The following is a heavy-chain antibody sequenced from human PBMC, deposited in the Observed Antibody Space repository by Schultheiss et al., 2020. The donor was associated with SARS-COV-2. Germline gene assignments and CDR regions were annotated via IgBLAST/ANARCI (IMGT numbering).Heavy chain of an antibody. CDR3: ARDYSIAVAGHN. CDR1: GFSVSSNY. J-gene: IGHJ4*02. Sequence: GGSLRLSCAASGFSVSSNYMSWVRQAPGKGLEWVSVIYSGGSTYYADSVKARFTISRDISKNTLYLQMNFLRAEDTAVYYCARDYSIAVAGHNWGQGTLVTVSS. D-gene: IGHD6-19*01. V-gene: IGHV3-66*01. CDR2: IYSGGST.